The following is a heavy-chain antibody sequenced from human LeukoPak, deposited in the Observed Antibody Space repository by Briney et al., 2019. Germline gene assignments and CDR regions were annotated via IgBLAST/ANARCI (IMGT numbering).Heavy chain of an antibody. J-gene: IGHJ4*02. CDR2: IYYTGST. V-gene: IGHV4-59*12. CDR1: GGSISNYY. Sequence: PSETLSLTCTVSGGSISNYYWNWIRQPPGKRLEWIVYIYYTGSTIYNPSLKSRVTMSVDTSKNQFSLKLSSVTAADTAVYYCAKDFYYDSGSYWVFDYWGQGTLVTVSS. D-gene: IGHD3-10*01. CDR3: AKDFYYDSGSYWVFDY.